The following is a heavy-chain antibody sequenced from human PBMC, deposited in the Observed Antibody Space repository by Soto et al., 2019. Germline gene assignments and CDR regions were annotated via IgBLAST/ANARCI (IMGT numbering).Heavy chain of an antibody. V-gene: IGHV3-7*01. D-gene: IGHD2-2*01. CDR3: ARDLGRTAAGYYYYYAMDV. J-gene: IGHJ6*02. Sequence: VGSLRLSCAASGFTFSNYWMNWVRQAPGDGLEWVANIKEDGSEKYFVDSVKGRFTISRDSDKNSLCLQMNSLRAEDTAVYYCARDLGRTAAGYYYYYAMDVWGQGTTVTVSS. CDR1: GFTFSNYW. CDR2: IKEDGSEK.